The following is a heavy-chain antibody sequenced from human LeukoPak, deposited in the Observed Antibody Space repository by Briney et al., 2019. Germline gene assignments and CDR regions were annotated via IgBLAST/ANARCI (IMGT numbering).Heavy chain of an antibody. CDR2: IYYSGST. V-gene: IGHV4-59*12. Sequence: PSETLSLTCTVSGGSISSYYWSWIRQPPGKGLEWIGYIYYSGSTYDNPSLKSRVTISLDTSKNQFSLKLSSVTAADTAVYYCARGYCSSTSCYFNWFDPWGQGTLVTVSS. CDR1: GGSISSYY. CDR3: ARGYCSSTSCYFNWFDP. D-gene: IGHD2-2*01. J-gene: IGHJ5*02.